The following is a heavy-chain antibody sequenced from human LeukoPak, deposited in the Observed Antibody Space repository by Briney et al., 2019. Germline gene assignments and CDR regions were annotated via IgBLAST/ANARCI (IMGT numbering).Heavy chain of an antibody. Sequence: GGSLRLSCAASGFTFSSYWMSWVRQAPGKGPEWVANIKQDGSEKYYVDSVKGRFTISRDNAKNSLYLQMNSLRAEDTAVYYCARDLGSSWYFNYYGMDVWGQGTTVTVSS. D-gene: IGHD6-13*01. CDR1: GFTFSSYW. V-gene: IGHV3-7*01. J-gene: IGHJ6*02. CDR3: ARDLGSSWYFNYYGMDV. CDR2: IKQDGSEK.